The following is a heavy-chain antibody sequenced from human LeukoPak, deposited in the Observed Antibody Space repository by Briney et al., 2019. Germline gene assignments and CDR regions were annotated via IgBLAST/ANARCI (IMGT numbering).Heavy chain of an antibody. J-gene: IGHJ4*02. CDR1: GFTFDDYG. D-gene: IGHD3-10*01. V-gene: IGHV3-20*04. CDR2: NNWNGDNT. Sequence: PGGSLRLSCVASGFTFDDYGMSWVRQPPGRGLEWVSRNNWNGDNTGYADSVKGRFTISRDNAKNSLYLQMESMRAEDTAFYYCASGYYFGSGSYASLYYFDFWGQGTLVTVSS. CDR3: ASGYYFGSGSYASLYYFDF.